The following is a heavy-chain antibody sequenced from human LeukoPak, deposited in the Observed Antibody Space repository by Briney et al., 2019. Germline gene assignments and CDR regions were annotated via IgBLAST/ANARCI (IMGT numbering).Heavy chain of an antibody. CDR2: INQDGSEK. J-gene: IGHJ5*02. CDR3: ARDHAVAGDNWFDP. V-gene: IGHV3-7*03. Sequence: QTGGSLRLSCAASGFTFTTYWMTWVRQAPGKGLEWVANINQDGSEKYFVDSVKGRFTISRDNAKNSLYLQMNSLRAEDTALYHCARDHAVAGDNWFDPWGQGTLVTVSS. D-gene: IGHD6-19*01. CDR1: GFTFTTYW.